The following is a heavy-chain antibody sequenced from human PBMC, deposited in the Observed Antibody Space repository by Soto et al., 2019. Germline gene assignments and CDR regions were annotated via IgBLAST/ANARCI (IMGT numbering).Heavy chain of an antibody. CDR2: INPNSGGT. Sequence: ASVKVSCKASGYTFTGYYMHWVRQAPGQGLEWMGWINPNSGGTNYAQKFQGWVTMTRDTSISTAYMELSRLRSDDTAVYYCARGQDSSSWYGSDYWGQGTLVTAPQ. V-gene: IGHV1-2*04. CDR1: GYTFTGYY. J-gene: IGHJ4*02. CDR3: ARGQDSSSWYGSDY. D-gene: IGHD6-13*01.